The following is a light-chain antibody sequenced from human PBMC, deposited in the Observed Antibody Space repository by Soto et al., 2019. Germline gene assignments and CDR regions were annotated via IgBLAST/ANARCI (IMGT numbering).Light chain of an antibody. V-gene: IGKV3-20*01. CDR1: QSVNNNY. J-gene: IGKJ2*01. Sequence: EIVLTQSPGTLSLSPGERATLSCRASQSVNNNYLAWYQQKPGQAPRLLIYGASTRATGISDRFSGSGSGTDCTLTISRLEPEDVGVFYCHLYNRSPYNFGQGTKLEIK. CDR2: GAS. CDR3: HLYNRSPYN.